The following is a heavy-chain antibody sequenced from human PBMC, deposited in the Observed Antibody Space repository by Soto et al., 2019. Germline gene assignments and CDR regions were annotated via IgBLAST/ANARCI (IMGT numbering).Heavy chain of an antibody. V-gene: IGHV1-3*01. D-gene: IGHD3-10*01. Sequence: QLVQSGAGVKSPGASVTLSCKGSGYTFINYAIHWVRQAPGRGLEWMGWINVGNSGTQYSQKFQGSVSITKDTGASTVYMELRSVRSEDTAVYYCAREFAEPSTDSRYCDRFDVWGQGTTVTVSS. CDR2: INVGNSGT. CDR1: GYTFINYA. J-gene: IGHJ6*02. CDR3: AREFAEPSTDSRYCDRFDV.